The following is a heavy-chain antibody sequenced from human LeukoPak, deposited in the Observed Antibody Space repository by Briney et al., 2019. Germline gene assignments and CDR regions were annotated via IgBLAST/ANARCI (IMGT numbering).Heavy chain of an antibody. J-gene: IGHJ6*02. CDR1: GYXFTGYY. CDR3: ARAGYSYGYYGMDV. V-gene: IGHV1-2*02. CDR2: INPNSGGT. Sequence: ASVKVSCKASGYXFTGYYLHWVRQAPGQGLEWMGWINPNSGGTDYAQKFQGRVTMTRDTSISTAYMELSSLRSDDTAVYYCARAGYSYGYYGMDVWGQGTSVIVSS. D-gene: IGHD5-18*01.